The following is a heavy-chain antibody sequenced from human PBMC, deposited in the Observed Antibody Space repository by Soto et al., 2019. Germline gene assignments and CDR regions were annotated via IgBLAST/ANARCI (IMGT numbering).Heavy chain of an antibody. V-gene: IGHV1-3*01. J-gene: IGHJ6*02. Sequence: ASVKVSCKASGYSFSTHSIHWVRQAPGQGLEWMGWINGGNGNTKYSQKFRDRVTITRDASASTGYMELSSLRSEDTAVYYCARGKGMEENYYYYGMDVWGQGTTV. CDR2: INGGNGNT. D-gene: IGHD1-1*01. CDR1: GYSFSTHS. CDR3: ARGKGMEENYYYYGMDV.